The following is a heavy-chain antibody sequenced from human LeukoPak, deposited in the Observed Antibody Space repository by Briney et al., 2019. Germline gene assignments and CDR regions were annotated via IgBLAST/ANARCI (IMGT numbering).Heavy chain of an antibody. D-gene: IGHD2-2*01. Sequence: GGSLRLSCAASGFTFSNYWMHWVRQVPGKGLVGVSHINSDGTNTDYADSVKGRFTISRDNAKNTLYLQMNSLRAEDTAVYYCARVRYCSSSSCYVYFEYWGQGTLVTVSS. J-gene: IGHJ4*02. V-gene: IGHV3-74*01. CDR1: GFTFSNYW. CDR3: ARVRYCSSSSCYVYFEY. CDR2: INSDGTNT.